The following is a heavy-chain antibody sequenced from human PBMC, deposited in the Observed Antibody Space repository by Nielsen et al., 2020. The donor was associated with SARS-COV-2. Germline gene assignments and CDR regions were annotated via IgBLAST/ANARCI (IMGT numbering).Heavy chain of an antibody. Sequence: SLKISCAASGFTFDDYAMHWVRQAPGKGLEWVSGISWNSGSIGYADSVKGRFTISRDNAKNSLYLQMNSLRAEDTALYYCAKEYSGYDLIAQGLNYFDYWGQGTLVTVSS. V-gene: IGHV3-9*01. J-gene: IGHJ4*02. CDR2: ISWNSGSI. D-gene: IGHD5-12*01. CDR3: AKEYSGYDLIAQGLNYFDY. CDR1: GFTFDDYA.